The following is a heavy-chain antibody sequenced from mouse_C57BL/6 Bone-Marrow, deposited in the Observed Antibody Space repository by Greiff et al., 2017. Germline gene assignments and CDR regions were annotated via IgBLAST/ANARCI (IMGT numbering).Heavy chain of an antibody. D-gene: IGHD2-4*01. Sequence: DVKLVESGGGLVQPKGSLKLSCAASGFSFNTYAMNWVRQAPGKGLEWVARIRSKSNNYATYYADSVKDRFTISRDDSESMLYLQMNNLTTEDTAMYYCVSPLCYDYEGWYFDVWGTGTTVTVSS. V-gene: IGHV10-1*01. CDR1: GFSFNTYA. J-gene: IGHJ1*03. CDR2: IRSKSNNYAT. CDR3: VSPLCYDYEGWYFDV.